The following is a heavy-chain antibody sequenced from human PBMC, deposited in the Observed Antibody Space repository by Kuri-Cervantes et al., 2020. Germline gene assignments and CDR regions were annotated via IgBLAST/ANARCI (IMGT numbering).Heavy chain of an antibody. J-gene: IGHJ4*02. V-gene: IGHV4-4*02. CDR2: IYHSGST. CDR1: GGSISSSNW. D-gene: IGHD6-19*01. Sequence: GSLRLSCAVSGGSISSSNWWSWVRQPPGKGLEWIGEIYHSGSTNYNPSLKSRVTISVDKSKNQFSLKLSSVTAADTAVYYCARTGVIAVAGSRAVDYWGQGTLVTVSS. CDR3: ARTGVIAVAGSRAVDY.